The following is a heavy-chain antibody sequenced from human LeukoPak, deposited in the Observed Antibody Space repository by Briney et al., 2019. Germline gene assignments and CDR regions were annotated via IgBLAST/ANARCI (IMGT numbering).Heavy chain of an antibody. CDR1: GGTFSSYA. D-gene: IGHD4-17*01. CDR3: ASKEGTVTTSTDMDV. J-gene: IGHJ6*02. Sequence: VKVSCKASGGTFSSYAISWVRQAPGQGLEWMGRIIPILGIANYAQKFQGRVTITADKSTSTAYMELSSLRSEDTAVYYCASKEGTVTTSTDMDVWGQGTTVTVS. CDR2: IIPILGIA. V-gene: IGHV1-69*10.